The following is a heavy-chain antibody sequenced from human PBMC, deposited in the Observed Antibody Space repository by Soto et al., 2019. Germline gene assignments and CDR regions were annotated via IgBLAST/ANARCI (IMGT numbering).Heavy chain of an antibody. CDR2: IIPVVNAA. CDR1: GGTFGSTT. CDR3: GRIETLAYRNTRGRDLDY. J-gene: IGHJ4*02. Sequence: QVQLVQSGAEVKKPGSSVRVSCKVSGGTFGSTTFPWVRQAPRQWLEWMGEIIPVVNAADNVQRCQERAAITENRSATTVYWELSRLASADSATSYCGRIETLAYRNTRGRDLDYWGQGTLVIVSS. V-gene: IGHV1-69*06. D-gene: IGHD3-16*01.